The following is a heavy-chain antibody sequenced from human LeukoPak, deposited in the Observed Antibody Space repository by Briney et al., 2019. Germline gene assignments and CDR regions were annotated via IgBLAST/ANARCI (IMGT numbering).Heavy chain of an antibody. CDR2: IFYSGST. Sequence: PSETLSLTCTVSGGSISSSSYYWGWIRQPPGKGLEWIGNIFYSGSTNYNPSLKSRVTISVDTSKNQFSLKLSSVTAADTAVYYCARDLDYWGQGTLVTVSS. J-gene: IGHJ4*02. CDR1: GGSISSSSYY. CDR3: ARDLDY. V-gene: IGHV4-39*07.